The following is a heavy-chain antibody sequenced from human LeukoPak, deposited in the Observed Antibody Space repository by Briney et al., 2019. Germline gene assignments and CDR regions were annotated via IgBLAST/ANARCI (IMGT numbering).Heavy chain of an antibody. J-gene: IGHJ6*03. CDR1: GYTFTAHY. CDR2: INHNSGGT. D-gene: IGHD4-17*01. CDR3: ARGTDYGDYGGTWFYYYYMDV. V-gene: IGHV1-2*02. Sequence: ASVKVSCKASGYTFTAHYLQWVRQAPGQGGEGRAGINHNSGGTKYAEKFQGRVTVTRDTSTSTAYMELSRLRSDDTAVYYCARGTDYGDYGGTWFYYYYMDVWGEGTTVTVSS.